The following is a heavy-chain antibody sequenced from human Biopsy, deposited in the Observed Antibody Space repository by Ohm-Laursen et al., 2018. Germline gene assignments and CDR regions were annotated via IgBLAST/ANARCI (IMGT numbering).Heavy chain of an antibody. J-gene: IGHJ2*01. D-gene: IGHD1-26*01. V-gene: IGHV4-59*08. CDR2: IYYTGST. CDR3: ARHAPSYSGSYWRYFDL. CDR1: GGSISSYY. Sequence: SDTLSLTCTVSGGSISSYYWSWIRQPPGKGLEWIGYIYYTGSTNYNPSLKSQVTISVDTSMNHLSLRLTSVTAAGTAVYYCARHAPSYSGSYWRYFDLWGRGTLVTVSS.